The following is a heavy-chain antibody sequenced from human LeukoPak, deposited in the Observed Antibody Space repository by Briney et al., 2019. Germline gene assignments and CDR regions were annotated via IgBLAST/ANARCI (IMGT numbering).Heavy chain of an antibody. V-gene: IGHV4-59*01. CDR3: ARDRELGY. D-gene: IGHD3-10*01. CDR1: GDSISIYY. Sequence: SETLSLTCSVSGDSISIYYWSWIRQPPGKGLEWIGYIYNSGSTNYNPSLKSRVTISVDTSKNQFSLKLTSVTAADTAVYYCARDRELGYWGQGALVTVSS. CDR2: IYNSGST. J-gene: IGHJ4*02.